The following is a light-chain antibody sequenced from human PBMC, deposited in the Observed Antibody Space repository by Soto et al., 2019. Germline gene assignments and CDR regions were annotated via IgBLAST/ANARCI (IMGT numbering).Light chain of an antibody. CDR3: KQYKEWPPFT. V-gene: IGKV3-15*01. Sequence: EIVMTQSPATLSVSTGETATLSCRASQYVSNKVAWYQQKPGQAPRLLILGASTRATGVPARFSGSGSGTEFTLSISSLQSEDFAVYYCKQYKEWPPFTFGQGTRLEI. CDR2: GAS. J-gene: IGKJ5*01. CDR1: QYVSNK.